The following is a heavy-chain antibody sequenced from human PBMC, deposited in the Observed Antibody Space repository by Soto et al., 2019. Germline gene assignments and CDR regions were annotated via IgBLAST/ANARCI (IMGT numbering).Heavy chain of an antibody. Sequence: QVQLQESGPGLVKPSGTLSLTCAVSGGSISSSNCWSWVRQPPGKGLEWIGEIYHSGSTNYNPSLESRVSISVDKSKNKFSRKLSYVTAADTAVYYCAREGGGSYPIDYGMDVWGQGTTVTVSS. V-gene: IGHV4-4*02. CDR3: AREGGGSYPIDYGMDV. J-gene: IGHJ6*02. D-gene: IGHD1-26*01. CDR2: IYHSGST. CDR1: GGSISSSNC.